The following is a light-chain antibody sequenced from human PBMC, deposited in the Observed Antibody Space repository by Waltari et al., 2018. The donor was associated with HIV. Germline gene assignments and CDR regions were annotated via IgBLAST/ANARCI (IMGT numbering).Light chain of an antibody. J-gene: IGLJ2*01. Sequence: QSALTQPASVSGSPGQSIALPCTGSPSDIGYYDSVSWYQQYPGQAPKALIYEVTSRPSETSSRFSGSKSATTAFLAISKLQTDDEADYFCSSYTRRGTVVFGGGTRLTVL. CDR3: SSYTRRGTVV. CDR1: PSDIGYYDS. V-gene: IGLV2-14*01. CDR2: EVT.